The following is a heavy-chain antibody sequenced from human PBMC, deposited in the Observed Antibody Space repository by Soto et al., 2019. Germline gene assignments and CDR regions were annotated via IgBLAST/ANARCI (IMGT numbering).Heavy chain of an antibody. D-gene: IGHD2-8*01. Sequence: PSETLSHTCAVYGGSFSGYYWSWIRQPPGKGLEWIGEINHSGSTNYNPSLKSRVTISVDTSKNQFSLKLSSVTAADTAVYYCARGDVLMVLNFDYWGQGTLVTVSS. V-gene: IGHV4-34*01. CDR3: ARGDVLMVLNFDY. J-gene: IGHJ4*02. CDR1: GGSFSGYY. CDR2: INHSGST.